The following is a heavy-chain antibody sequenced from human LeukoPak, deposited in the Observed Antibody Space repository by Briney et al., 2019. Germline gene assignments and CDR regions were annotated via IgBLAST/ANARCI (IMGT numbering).Heavy chain of an antibody. Sequence: GASVKVSRKASGYTFTSYGISWVRQAPGQGLEWMGWISAYNGNTNYAQKLQGRVTMTTDTSTSTAYMELRSLRSDDTAVYYCAREVKVVVASYYYFDYWGQGTLVTVSS. J-gene: IGHJ4*02. CDR1: GYTFTSYG. D-gene: IGHD2-15*01. CDR3: AREVKVVVASYYYFDY. CDR2: ISAYNGNT. V-gene: IGHV1-18*01.